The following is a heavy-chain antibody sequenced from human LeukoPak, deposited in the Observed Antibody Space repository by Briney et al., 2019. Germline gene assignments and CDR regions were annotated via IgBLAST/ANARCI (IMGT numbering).Heavy chain of an antibody. D-gene: IGHD2-2*03. CDR2: IYYSGST. J-gene: IGHJ5*02. CDR1: GGSTSSYY. CDR3: ARRRPGYSSGWFDP. Sequence: SETLSLTCTVSGGSTSSYYWSWIRQPPGKGLEWIGYIYYSGSTNYNPSLKSRVTISVDTSKNQFSLKLSSVTAADTAVYYCARRRPGYSSGWFDPWGQGTLVTVSS. V-gene: IGHV4-59*08.